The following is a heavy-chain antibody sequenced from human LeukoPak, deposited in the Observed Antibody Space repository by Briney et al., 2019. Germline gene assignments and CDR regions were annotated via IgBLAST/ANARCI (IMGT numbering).Heavy chain of an antibody. V-gene: IGHV1-18*01. CDR3: ALGSYEPYYFDY. CDR2: ISAYNGNT. CDR1: GYTFTSYG. Sequence: ASVKVSCKASGYTFTSYGISWVRQAPGQGLEWMGWISAYNGNTKYAQKLQGRVTMTTDTSTSTAYMELRSLRSDDTAVYYCALGSYEPYYFDYWGQGTLVTVSS. J-gene: IGHJ4*02. D-gene: IGHD3-10*01.